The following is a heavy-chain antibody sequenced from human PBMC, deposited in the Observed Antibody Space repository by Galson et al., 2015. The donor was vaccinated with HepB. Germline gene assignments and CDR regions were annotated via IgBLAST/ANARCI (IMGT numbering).Heavy chain of an antibody. J-gene: IGHJ6*02. CDR1: GYSFTSYW. D-gene: IGHD6-6*01. V-gene: IGHV5-10-1*01. CDR3: ARLGWSSSDSQYHYGMDV. CDR2: IDPIDSYT. Sequence: QSGAEVKKPGESLRISCTGSGYSFTSYWISWVRQMPGKGLEWMGRIDPIDSYTNYSPSFQGHVTISADKSITTAYLQWSSLKASDTAMYYCARLGWSSSDSQYHYGMDVWGQGTTVTVSS.